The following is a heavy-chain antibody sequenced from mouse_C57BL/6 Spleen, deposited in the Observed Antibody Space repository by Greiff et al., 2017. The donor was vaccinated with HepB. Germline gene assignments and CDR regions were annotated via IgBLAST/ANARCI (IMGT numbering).Heavy chain of an antibody. Sequence: QVQLQQSGAELVRPGASVTLSCKASGYTFTDYEMHWVKQTPVHGLEWIGAIDPETGGTAYNQKFKGKAILTADKSSSTAYMELRSLTSEGSAVYDWTRWRRRNYCAMDDWGKGTSVTVSS. CDR3: TRWRRRNYCAMDD. CDR1: GYTFTDYE. J-gene: IGHJ4*01. CDR2: IDPETGGT. V-gene: IGHV1-15*01.